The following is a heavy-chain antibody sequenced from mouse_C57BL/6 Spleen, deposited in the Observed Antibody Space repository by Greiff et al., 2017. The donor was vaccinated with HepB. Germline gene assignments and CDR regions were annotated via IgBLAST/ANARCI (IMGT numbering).Heavy chain of an antibody. J-gene: IGHJ3*01. V-gene: IGHV1-82*01. Sequence: VQLMESGPELVKPGASVKISCKASGYAFSSPWMNGVKQRPGTGLEWIGRSYSGDGDTYYNGKFKGKATLTANKSSSTAYMQHSSLTSEDSAVYFCARLNYYEFAYWGQGTLVTVSA. CDR1: GYAFSSPW. D-gene: IGHD2-4*01. CDR2: SYSGDGDT. CDR3: ARLNYYEFAY.